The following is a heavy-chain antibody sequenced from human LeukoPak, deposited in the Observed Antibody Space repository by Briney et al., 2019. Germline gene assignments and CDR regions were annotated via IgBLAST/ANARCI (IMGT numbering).Heavy chain of an antibody. CDR2: ISWNSGSI. Sequence: GGSLRLSCAASGFTFDDYAMHWVRQAPGKGLEWVPGISWNSGSIGYADSVKGRFTISRDNAKNSLYLQMNSLRAEDTALYYCAAQKYYDFWSGYYQYNWFDPWGQGTLVTVSS. J-gene: IGHJ5*02. V-gene: IGHV3-9*01. D-gene: IGHD3-3*01. CDR1: GFTFDDYA. CDR3: AAQKYYDFWSGYYQYNWFDP.